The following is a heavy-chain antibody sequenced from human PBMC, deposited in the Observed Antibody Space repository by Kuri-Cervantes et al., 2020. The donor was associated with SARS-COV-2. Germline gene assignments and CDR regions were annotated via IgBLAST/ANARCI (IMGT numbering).Heavy chain of an antibody. CDR3: ARDSFWTGYDDPYYFSYMDV. Sequence: GESLKISCAASGFTFSSYAMHWVRQAPGKGLEWVAVISYDGSNKYYADSVKGRFTISRDNSKNTLYLQMNSLRAEDTAVYYCARDSFWTGYDDPYYFSYMDVWGKGTTVTVSS. V-gene: IGHV3-30-3*01. J-gene: IGHJ6*03. D-gene: IGHD3/OR15-3a*01. CDR2: ISYDGSNK. CDR1: GFTFSSYA.